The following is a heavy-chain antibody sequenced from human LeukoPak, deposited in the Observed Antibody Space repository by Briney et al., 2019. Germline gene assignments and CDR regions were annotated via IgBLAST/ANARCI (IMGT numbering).Heavy chain of an antibody. J-gene: IGHJ4*02. CDR1: GFTFSRYA. V-gene: IGHV3-23*01. D-gene: IGHD6-19*01. CDR3: ARGWEGYFDY. Sequence: GGSLRLSCAASGFTFSRYAMSWVRQAPGKGLEWVSTISGSAGSTYYADSVKGRFTISRDNAKNTLYLQMNSLRAEDTAVYYCARGWEGYFDYWGQGTLVTVSS. CDR2: ISGSAGST.